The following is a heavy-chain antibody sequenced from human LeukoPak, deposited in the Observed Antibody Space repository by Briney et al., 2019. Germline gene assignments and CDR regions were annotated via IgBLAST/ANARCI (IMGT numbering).Heavy chain of an antibody. D-gene: IGHD3-22*01. CDR3: ARVGDDSSGYYYRTTHYYYYGMDV. CDR1: GFTFSDYY. J-gene: IGHJ6*02. Sequence: LSCAASGFTFSDYYRSWIRQPPGKGLEWIGYIYHSGSTYYNPSLKSRVTISVDRSKNQFSLKLSSVTAADTAVYYCARVGDDSSGYYYRTTHYYYYGMDVWGQGTTVTVSS. CDR2: IYHSGST. V-gene: IGHV4-30-2*01.